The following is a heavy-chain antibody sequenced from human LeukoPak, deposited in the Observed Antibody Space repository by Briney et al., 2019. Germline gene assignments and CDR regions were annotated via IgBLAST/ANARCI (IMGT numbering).Heavy chain of an antibody. CDR3: ARDYYDSSGYYALAFDI. Sequence: SETLSLTCAVSGGSISSGSYYWSWIRQPAGKGLEWIGRIYTNGSTNYNPSLKSRVTISVDTSKNQFSLKLSSVTAADTAVYYCARDYYDSSGYYALAFDIWGQGTMVTDSS. V-gene: IGHV4-61*02. J-gene: IGHJ3*02. CDR1: GGSISSGSYY. CDR2: IYTNGST. D-gene: IGHD3-22*01.